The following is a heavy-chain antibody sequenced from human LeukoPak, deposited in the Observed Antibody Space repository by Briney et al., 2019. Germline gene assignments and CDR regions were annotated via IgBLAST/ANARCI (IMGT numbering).Heavy chain of an antibody. CDR1: GFTFSSYA. CDR2: ISGSGGST. J-gene: IGHJ1*01. D-gene: IGHD3-9*01. V-gene: IGHV3-23*01. CDR3: AKALDDILTGYYR. Sequence: GGSPRLSCAASGFTFSSYAMSWVRQAPGKGLEWVSAISGSGGSTYYADSVKGRFTISRDNSKNTLYLQMNSLRAEDTAVYYCAKALDDILTGYYRWGQGTLVTVSS.